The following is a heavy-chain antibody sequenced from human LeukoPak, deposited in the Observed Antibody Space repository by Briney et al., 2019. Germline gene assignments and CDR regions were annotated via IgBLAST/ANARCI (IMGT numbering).Heavy chain of an antibody. CDR2: IGPAGDT. Sequence: PGGSLRLSCAASGFSFSTYDMHWVRQATGKGPEWVSGIGPAGDTYYPGSVKGRFTISRENAKNSLYLQMSSLRAGDTAVYYCARAYYGSGSPTYGMDVWGQGTTATVSS. J-gene: IGHJ6*02. D-gene: IGHD3-10*01. CDR1: GFSFSTYD. CDR3: ARAYYGSGSPTYGMDV. V-gene: IGHV3-13*01.